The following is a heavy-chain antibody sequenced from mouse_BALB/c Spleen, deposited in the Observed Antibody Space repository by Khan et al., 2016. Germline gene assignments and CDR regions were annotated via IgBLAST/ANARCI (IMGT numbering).Heavy chain of an antibody. CDR2: IRLKSNNYAT. Sequence: EVELVESGGGLVQPGGSMKLSCVASGFTFSNYWMNWVRQSPEKGLEWVAEIRLKSNNYATHYAESVKGRFTISRDDSKSSVYLQMNNLRAEDTGIYYCTKGENYYGSSYDWYFDVWGAGTTVTVSS. CDR3: TKGENYYGSSYDWYFDV. J-gene: IGHJ1*01. CDR1: GFTFSNYW. V-gene: IGHV6-6*02. D-gene: IGHD1-1*01.